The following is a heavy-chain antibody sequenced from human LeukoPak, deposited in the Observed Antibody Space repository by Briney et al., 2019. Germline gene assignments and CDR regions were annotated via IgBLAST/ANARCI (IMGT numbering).Heavy chain of an antibody. Sequence: PGGSLRLSCAASGFTFSSYGMHWVRQAPGKGLEWVAVISYDGSNKYYADSVKGRFTISRDNSKNTLYLQMNSLRAEDTAVYYCAKGVERKAYYYGMDVWGQGTTVTVSS. CDR2: ISYDGSNK. CDR1: GFTFSSYG. CDR3: AKGVERKAYYYGMDV. D-gene: IGHD1-1*01. V-gene: IGHV3-30*18. J-gene: IGHJ6*02.